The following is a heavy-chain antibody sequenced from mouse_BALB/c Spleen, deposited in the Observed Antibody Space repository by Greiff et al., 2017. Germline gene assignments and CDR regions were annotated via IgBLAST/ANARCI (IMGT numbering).Heavy chain of an antibody. V-gene: IGHV1S132*01. CDR3: ARRENDYPAWFAY. D-gene: IGHD2-4*01. J-gene: IGHJ3*01. CDR1: GYTFTSYW. Sequence: VKLQQSGAELVKPGASVKLSCKTSGYTFTSYWIQWVKQRPGQGLGWIGEIFPGTGTTYYNEKFKGKATLTIDTSSSTAYMQLSSLTSEDSAVYFCARRENDYPAWFAYWGQGTLVTVSA. CDR2: IFPGTGTT.